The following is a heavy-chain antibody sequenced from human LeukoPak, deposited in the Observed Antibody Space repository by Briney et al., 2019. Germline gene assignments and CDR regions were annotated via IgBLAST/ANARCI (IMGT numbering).Heavy chain of an antibody. D-gene: IGHD2-2*01. V-gene: IGHV1-24*01. Sequence: PGASVKVSCKVSGYTLTELSMQWMRQAPGKGLEWMGGFDPEDGETIYAQKFQGRVTMTEDTSTDTAYMELSSLRSEDTAVYYCATGLGVVVPTSRQNDYWGQGTLVTVSS. J-gene: IGHJ4*02. CDR1: GYTLTELS. CDR3: ATGLGVVVPTSRQNDY. CDR2: FDPEDGET.